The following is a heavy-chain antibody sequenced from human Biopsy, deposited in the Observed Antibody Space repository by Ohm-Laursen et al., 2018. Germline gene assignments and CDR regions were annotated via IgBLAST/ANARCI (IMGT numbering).Heavy chain of an antibody. V-gene: IGHV4-59*01. Sequence: SETLSLTCTVSGGSISSDYWSWIRQTPGKGLKWIGYIYYSGSTNYNPSPKSRVTISVDTSKNQFSLRLNSVTAADTAVYYCARATNSTGWPYYYFYGMDVWGQGTTVIVSS. CDR3: ARATNSTGWPYYYFYGMDV. J-gene: IGHJ6*02. D-gene: IGHD2/OR15-2a*01. CDR2: IYYSGST. CDR1: GGSISSDY.